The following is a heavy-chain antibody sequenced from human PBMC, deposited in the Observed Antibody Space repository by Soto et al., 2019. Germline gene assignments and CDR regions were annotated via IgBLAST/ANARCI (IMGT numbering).Heavy chain of an antibody. J-gene: IGHJ5*02. CDR1: GGSISSGGYY. V-gene: IGHV4-31*03. CDR3: ARGVYGENWFDP. CDR2: IYYSGSN. D-gene: IGHD3-10*01. Sequence: QVQLQESGPGLVKPSQTLSLTCTVSGGSISSGGYYWSWIRQHPGKGLEWIGYIYYSGSNYYNPSLKSRVTISVDTSKNQFSLKLSSVTAADTAVYYCARGVYGENWFDPWGQGTLVTVSS.